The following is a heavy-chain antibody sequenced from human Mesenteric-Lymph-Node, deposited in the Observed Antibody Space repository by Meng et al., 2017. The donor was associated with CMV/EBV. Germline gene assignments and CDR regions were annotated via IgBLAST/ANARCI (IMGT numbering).Heavy chain of an antibody. J-gene: IGHJ4*02. CDR2: ISSSSTYM. Sequence: GESLKISCAASGFTFSNAWMSWVRQAPGKGLEWVSSISSSSTYMYYADSVKGRFTISRDNAKNSLYLQMNSLRAEDTAVYYCARDNSGSYYGTDYWGQGTLVTVSS. V-gene: IGHV3-21*01. CDR1: GFTFSNAW. D-gene: IGHD1-26*01. CDR3: ARDNSGSYYGTDY.